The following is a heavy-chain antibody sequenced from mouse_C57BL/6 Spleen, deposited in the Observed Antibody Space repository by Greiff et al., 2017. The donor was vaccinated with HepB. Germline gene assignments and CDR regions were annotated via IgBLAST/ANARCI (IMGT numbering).Heavy chain of an antibody. J-gene: IGHJ1*03. V-gene: IGHV1-66*01. Sequence: LVESGPELVKPGASVKISCKASGYSFTSYYIHWVKQRPGQGLEWIGWIYPGSGNTKYNEKFKGKATLTADTSSSTAYMQLSSLTSEDSAVYYCAKERYDYDEYFDVWGTGTTVTVSS. CDR2: IYPGSGNT. CDR3: AKERYDYDEYFDV. CDR1: GYSFTSYY. D-gene: IGHD2-4*01.